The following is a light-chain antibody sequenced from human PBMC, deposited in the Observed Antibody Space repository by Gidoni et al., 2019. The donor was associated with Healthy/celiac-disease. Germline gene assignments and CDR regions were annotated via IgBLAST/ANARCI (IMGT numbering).Light chain of an antibody. CDR3: QQRSNWLT. Sequence: EIVLTQSPATLSSSPGERATLYCRASQSVSSYLAWYQHKPGQATRLLIYDASNRATGIPARFSGSGSGTDFTLTISSLEPEDFAVYYCQQRSNWLTFXGXTKVEIK. CDR2: DAS. J-gene: IGKJ4*01. V-gene: IGKV3-11*01. CDR1: QSVSSY.